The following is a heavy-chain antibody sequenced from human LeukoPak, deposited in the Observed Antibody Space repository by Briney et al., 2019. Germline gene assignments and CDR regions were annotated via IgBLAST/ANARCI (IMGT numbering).Heavy chain of an antibody. D-gene: IGHD3-9*01. CDR2: VYYSGST. Sequence: SETLSLTCTVSGGSISSSSYYWGWLRQPPGKGLEWIGNVYYSGSTYYNPSLKSRITISIDTSKNQFSLKLSSVTAADTAVYYCARHVSPSSRYFDWLSGEDCWGQGTLVTVSS. CDR3: ARHVSPSSRYFDWLSGEDC. CDR1: GGSISSSSYY. J-gene: IGHJ4*02. V-gene: IGHV4-39*01.